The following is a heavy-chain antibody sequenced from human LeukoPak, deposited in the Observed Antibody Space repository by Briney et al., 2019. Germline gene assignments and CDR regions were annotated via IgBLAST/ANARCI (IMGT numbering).Heavy chain of an antibody. Sequence: PGGSLRLSCAASGFTFTSYWMSWVRQAPGKGLEWVANIMQDGSQKYYGDSVKGRFTISRDNAKNAVHPQMNSLRVDDTAVYYCAAWIQEWSLDYWGQGALVTVSS. CDR1: GFTFTSYW. CDR3: AAWIQEWSLDY. D-gene: IGHD5-18*01. CDR2: IMQDGSQK. J-gene: IGHJ4*02. V-gene: IGHV3-7*01.